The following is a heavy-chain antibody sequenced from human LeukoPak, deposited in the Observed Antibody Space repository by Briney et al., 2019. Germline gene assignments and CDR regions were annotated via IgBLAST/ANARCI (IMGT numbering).Heavy chain of an antibody. CDR1: GFTFSSYE. CDR2: ISSSGSTI. J-gene: IGHJ4*02. V-gene: IGHV3-48*03. Sequence: GGSLRLSCAASGFTFSSYEMNWVRQAPGKGLEWVSYISSSGSTIYYADSVKGRFTISRDNAKNSLYLQMNSLRAEDTAVYYCVRAVGSGGYDNFDYWGQGTLVTVSS. D-gene: IGHD5-12*01. CDR3: VRAVGSGGYDNFDY.